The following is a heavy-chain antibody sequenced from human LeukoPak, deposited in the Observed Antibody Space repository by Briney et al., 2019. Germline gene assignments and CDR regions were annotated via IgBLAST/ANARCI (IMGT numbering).Heavy chain of an antibody. D-gene: IGHD2-15*01. CDR2: ISSSSSYI. Sequence: GGSLRLSCAAPGFTFSSYSMNWVRQAPGKGLEWVSSISSSSSYIYYADSVKGRFTISRDNAKNSLYLQMNSLRAEDTAVYYCARGGYCSGGSCYFDTDYWGQGTLVTVSS. J-gene: IGHJ4*02. V-gene: IGHV3-21*01. CDR3: ARGGYCSGGSCYFDTDY. CDR1: GFTFSSYS.